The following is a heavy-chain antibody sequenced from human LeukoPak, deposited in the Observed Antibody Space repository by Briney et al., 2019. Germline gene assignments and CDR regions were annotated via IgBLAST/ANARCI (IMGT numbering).Heavy chain of an antibody. D-gene: IGHD6-6*01. J-gene: IGHJ6*02. Sequence: ASVKVSCKASGCTFTGYYMHWVRQAPGQGLEWMGWINPNSGGTNYAQKFQGRVTMTRDTSISTAYMELSRLRSDDTAVYYCARDLAVSIAARGYYGMDVWGQGTTVTVSS. CDR3: ARDLAVSIAARGYYGMDV. V-gene: IGHV1-2*02. CDR2: INPNSGGT. CDR1: GCTFTGYY.